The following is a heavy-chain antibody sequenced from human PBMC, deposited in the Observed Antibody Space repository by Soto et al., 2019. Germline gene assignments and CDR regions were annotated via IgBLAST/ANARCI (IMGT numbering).Heavy chain of an antibody. CDR3: ARGVRSSSRTFDY. J-gene: IGHJ4*02. Sequence: QVQLVESGGGLVKPGGSLRLSCAASGFTFSDYYMSWIRQAPGKGLEWVSYISNSGGTVYYADSVKGRFTISRDNAKNSLYLHMNSLRAEDTAVYYCARGVRSSSRTFDYWGQGTLVTVSS. V-gene: IGHV3-11*01. D-gene: IGHD6-13*01. CDR1: GFTFSDYY. CDR2: ISNSGGTV.